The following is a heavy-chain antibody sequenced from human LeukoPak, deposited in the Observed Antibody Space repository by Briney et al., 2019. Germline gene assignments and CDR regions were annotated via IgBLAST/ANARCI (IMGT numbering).Heavy chain of an antibody. Sequence: GGSLRLSCAVSGFTVSGNYMSWVRQAPGKGLEWVSLIYSGGTTYYADSVKGRFTISRDNSKNTLYLQMNSLRAEDTAVYYCASYAGAAVAGKENWFGPWGQGTLVTVSS. CDR2: IYSGGTT. CDR3: ASYAGAAVAGKENWFGP. D-gene: IGHD6-19*01. J-gene: IGHJ5*02. V-gene: IGHV3-53*01. CDR1: GFTVSGNY.